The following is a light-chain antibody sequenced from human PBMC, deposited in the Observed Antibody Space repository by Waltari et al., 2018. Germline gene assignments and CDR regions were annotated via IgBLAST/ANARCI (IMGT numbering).Light chain of an antibody. CDR1: SSDVGYYNY. Sequence: QSALTQPPSASGSPGQSVTIACPGTSSDVGYYNYVSWYQQPPRKAPKLMIYEVTKRPSGVPDRFSGSKSDNTASLTVSGVQVEDEADYYCTSLAAGSTWVFGGGTKLTVL. CDR3: TSLAAGSTWV. CDR2: EVT. V-gene: IGLV2-8*01. J-gene: IGLJ3*02.